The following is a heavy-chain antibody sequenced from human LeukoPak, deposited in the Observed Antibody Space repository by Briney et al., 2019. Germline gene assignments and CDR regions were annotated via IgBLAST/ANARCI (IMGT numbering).Heavy chain of an antibody. CDR1: GGSISSGDYY. CDR2: IYYSGST. Sequence: SQTLSLTCTVSGGSISSGDYYWSWIRQPPGKGLEWIGYIYYSGSTYYNPSLKSRVTISVDTSKNQFSLKLSSVSAADTAVYYCARVKDYLWGSYRSYYFDYWGQGTLVTVSS. CDR3: ARVKDYLWGSYRSYYFDY. D-gene: IGHD3-16*02. V-gene: IGHV4-30-4*01. J-gene: IGHJ4*02.